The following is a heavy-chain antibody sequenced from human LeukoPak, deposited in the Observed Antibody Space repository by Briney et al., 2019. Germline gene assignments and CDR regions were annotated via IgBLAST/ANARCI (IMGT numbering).Heavy chain of an antibody. CDR3: SGRSGFSSIY. D-gene: IGHD2-2*01. CDR2: IKPDGSAR. CDR1: GFTFDTHW. V-gene: IGHV3-7*01. Sequence: GGSLRLSCAASGFTFDTHWMNWVRQFPGGGLEWVANIKPDGSARYYLDSVDGRFSTSKDNVKNLVYLQLNSLRTADTDVYYCSGRSGFSSIYWGQGTLVTVSS. J-gene: IGHJ4*02.